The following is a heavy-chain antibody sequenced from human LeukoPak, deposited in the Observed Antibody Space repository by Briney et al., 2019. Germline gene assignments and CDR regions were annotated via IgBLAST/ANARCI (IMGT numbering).Heavy chain of an antibody. Sequence: ASVKVSCKASGYTFTSYDTNWVRQATGQGLEWMGWMNPNSGNTGYAQKFQGRVTMTRNTSISTAYMELSSLRSEDTAVYYCARGLSNTIFGVVIIPILDDNWFDPWGQGTLVTVSS. D-gene: IGHD3-3*01. J-gene: IGHJ5*02. CDR2: MNPNSGNT. V-gene: IGHV1-8*01. CDR3: ARGLSNTIFGVVIIPILDDNWFDP. CDR1: GYTFTSYD.